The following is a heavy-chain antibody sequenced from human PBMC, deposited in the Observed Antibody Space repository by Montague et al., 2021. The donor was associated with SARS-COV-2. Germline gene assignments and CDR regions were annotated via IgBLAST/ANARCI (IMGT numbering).Heavy chain of an antibody. CDR3: AGDRPRAYYYGSGTDTWGGYGMDV. V-gene: IGHV4-4*07. CDR2: MHFTGKT. D-gene: IGHD3-10*01. Sequence: SETLSLTCSVSGDSITNHYWSWIRQPAGKGLEWIGRMHFTGKTNFSPFFSSRLTMSADTSKNQFSLKLSSVTAADTALYYCAGDRPRAYYYGSGTDTWGGYGMDVWGQGTTVTVSS. J-gene: IGHJ6*02. CDR1: GDSITNHY.